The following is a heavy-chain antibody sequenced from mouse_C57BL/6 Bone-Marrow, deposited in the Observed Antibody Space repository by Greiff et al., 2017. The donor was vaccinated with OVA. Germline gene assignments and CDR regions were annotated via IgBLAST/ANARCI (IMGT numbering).Heavy chain of an antibody. CDR1: GYTFTSYW. CDR3: AIMFAY. CDR2: IHPNSGST. J-gene: IGHJ3*01. V-gene: IGHV1-64*01. Sequence: QVQLQQPGAELVKPGASVKLSCKASGYTFTSYWMHWVKQRPGQGLEWIGMIHPNSGSTNYTEKFKSKATLTVDKSSSTAYMQLSSLTSEDSAVYYCAIMFAYWGQGTLVTVSA.